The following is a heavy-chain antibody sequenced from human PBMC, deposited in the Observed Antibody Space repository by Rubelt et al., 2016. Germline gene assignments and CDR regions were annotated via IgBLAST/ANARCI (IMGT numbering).Heavy chain of an antibody. CDR2: IDAGGRT. V-gene: IGHV3-53*01. D-gene: IGHD6-6*01. CDR1: GFAVSSNY. CDR3: ARSASIAGRVLIDS. J-gene: IGHJ4*02. Sequence: DVQLVESGGGLIQPGGSLRLSCAASGFAVSSNYMSWVRQAPGKGLECISVIDAGGRTYYTDSVKGRFTISRDNSENTMSLQMNSLRVEETAVYFCARSASIAGRVLIDSWGQGTLVTVSS.